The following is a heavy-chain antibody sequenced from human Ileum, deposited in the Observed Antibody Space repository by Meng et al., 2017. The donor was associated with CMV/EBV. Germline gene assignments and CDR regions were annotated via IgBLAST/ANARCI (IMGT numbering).Heavy chain of an antibody. CDR1: GFTFSNYA. CDR2: IYVSGGST. D-gene: IGHD1-26*01. Sequence: CATYGFTFSNYAFSWVRQAPGKGLEWVSGIYVSGGSTFYADSVKGRFTISRDNLENTVYLEMNSLKAEDTAVYYCTRKVGGSYYFAYWGQGTLVTVSS. CDR3: TRKVGGSYYFAY. V-gene: IGHV3-23*01. J-gene: IGHJ4*02.